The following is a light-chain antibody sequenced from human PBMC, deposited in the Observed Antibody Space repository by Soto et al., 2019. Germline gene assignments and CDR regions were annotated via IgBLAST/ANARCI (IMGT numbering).Light chain of an antibody. CDR3: QKYNSAPLT. CDR2: AAS. Sequence: AIRMTQSPSSFSASTGDRVTITCRASQGISSYLAWYQQKPGKAPKLLIYAASTLQSGVPSRFSGSGSGTEFTLTISSLQPDDFATYYCQKYNSAPLTFGGGTKVDI. V-gene: IGKV1-8*01. J-gene: IGKJ4*01. CDR1: QGISSY.